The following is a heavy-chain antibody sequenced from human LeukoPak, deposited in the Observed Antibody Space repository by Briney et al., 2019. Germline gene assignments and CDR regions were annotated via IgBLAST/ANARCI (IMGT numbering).Heavy chain of an antibody. CDR2: IYYSGST. D-gene: IGHD3-10*01. V-gene: IGHV4-61*01. J-gene: IGHJ5*02. Sequence: PSETLSLTCTVSGGSISSVSYYCSWIRQPPGKGLEWIGYIYYSGSTNYNPSLKSRVTISVDTSKNQFSLKLSSVTAADTAVYYCARDGMYYYGLGRRGWFDPWGQGTLVTVSS. CDR3: ARDGMYYYGLGRRGWFDP. CDR1: GGSISSVSYY.